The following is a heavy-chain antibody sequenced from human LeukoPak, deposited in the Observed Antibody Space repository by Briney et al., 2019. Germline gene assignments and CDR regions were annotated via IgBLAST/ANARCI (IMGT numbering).Heavy chain of an antibody. CDR3: AVSSSWCFDY. CDR1: GGSISSGGYY. J-gene: IGHJ4*02. CDR2: IYYSGST. V-gene: IGHV4-31*03. D-gene: IGHD6-13*01. Sequence: SQTLSLTCTVSGGSISSGGYYWSWIRQHPGKGLEWIGYIYYSGSTYYNPSLKSRVTISVDTSKNQCSLKLSSVTAADTAVYYCAVSSSWCFDYWGQGTLVTVSS.